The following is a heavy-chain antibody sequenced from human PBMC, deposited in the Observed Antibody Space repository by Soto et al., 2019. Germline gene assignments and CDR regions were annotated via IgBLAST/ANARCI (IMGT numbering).Heavy chain of an antibody. CDR2: ISYDGSNK. CDR3: ARESDSSGYYYPGDFDY. Sequence: LRLSCAASGFTFSSYAMHWVRQAPGKGLEWVAVISYDGSNKYYADSVKGRFTISRDNSKNTLYLQMNSLRAEDTAVYYCARESDSSGYYYPGDFDYWGQGTLVTVSS. V-gene: IGHV3-30-3*01. J-gene: IGHJ4*02. D-gene: IGHD3-22*01. CDR1: GFTFSSYA.